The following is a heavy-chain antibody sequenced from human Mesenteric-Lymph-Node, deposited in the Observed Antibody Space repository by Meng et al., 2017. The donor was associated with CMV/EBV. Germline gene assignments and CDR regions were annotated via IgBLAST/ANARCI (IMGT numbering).Heavy chain of an antibody. CDR1: GGSFSGYY. CDR3: SVRGVPNYYYYGMDV. J-gene: IGHJ6*02. CDR2: INHSGST. Sequence: GSLRLSCAVYGGSFSGYYWSWIRQPPGKGLEWIGEINHSGSTNYNPSLTNRVTISVDTSKNQFSLKLSSVTAADTAVYYCSVRGVPNYYYYGMDVWGQGTTVTVSS. V-gene: IGHV4-34*03. D-gene: IGHD3-10*01.